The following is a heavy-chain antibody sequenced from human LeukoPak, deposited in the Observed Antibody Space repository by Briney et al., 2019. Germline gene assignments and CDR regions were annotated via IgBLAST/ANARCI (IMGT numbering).Heavy chain of an antibody. CDR3: ARAAAIYYYDSSGYGNDGWFDP. V-gene: IGHV1-69*04. Sequence: SVKVSCKASGGTFSSYAISWVRQAPGQGLEWMGRIIPIFGIANYAQKFQGRVTIIADKSTSTAYMELSSLRSEDTAVYYCARAAAIYYYDSSGYGNDGWFDPWGQGTLVTVSS. CDR1: GGTFSSYA. D-gene: IGHD3-22*01. CDR2: IIPIFGIA. J-gene: IGHJ5*02.